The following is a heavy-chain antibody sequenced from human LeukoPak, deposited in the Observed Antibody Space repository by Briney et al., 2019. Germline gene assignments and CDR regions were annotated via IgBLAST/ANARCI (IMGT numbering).Heavy chain of an antibody. Sequence: GGSLRLSCAASGFTFTSYSMSWVRQAPGKGLEWVSSISGSSSYIYYADSVTGRFTISRDNSKNSLYLQMNSLRAEDTAVYYCARGGGSSSWQGDYWGQGTLVTVSS. V-gene: IGHV3-21*04. CDR3: ARGGGSSSWQGDY. J-gene: IGHJ4*02. CDR1: GFTFTSYS. CDR2: ISGSSSYI. D-gene: IGHD6-13*01.